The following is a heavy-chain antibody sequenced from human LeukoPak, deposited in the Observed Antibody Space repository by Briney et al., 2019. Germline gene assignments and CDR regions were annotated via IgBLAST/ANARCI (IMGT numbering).Heavy chain of an antibody. D-gene: IGHD6-13*01. Sequence: ASVTVSCKASGYTFTGYYMHWVRQAPGQGLEWMGWINPNSGDTKYAQKFQGRVTMTRDTSISTAYMELSRLRSDDTAVYYCARGDYSSQNWFDPWGQGTLVTVSS. J-gene: IGHJ5*02. CDR1: GYTFTGYY. CDR2: INPNSGDT. V-gene: IGHV1-2*02. CDR3: ARGDYSSQNWFDP.